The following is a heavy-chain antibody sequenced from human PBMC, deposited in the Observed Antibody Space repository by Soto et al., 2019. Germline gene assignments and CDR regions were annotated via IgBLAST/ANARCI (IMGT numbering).Heavy chain of an antibody. V-gene: IGHV3-23*01. Sequence: GGSLRLSCAASGFTFSSYAMSWVRQAPGKGLEWVSAISGTGGSTYYADSVKGRFTISRDNSKNTLYLQMNSLRAEDTAVYFCAKKSCSSTSCNGYYFDYWGQGTLGTVSS. CDR3: AKKSCSSTSCNGYYFDY. J-gene: IGHJ4*02. D-gene: IGHD2-2*01. CDR1: GFTFSSYA. CDR2: ISGTGGST.